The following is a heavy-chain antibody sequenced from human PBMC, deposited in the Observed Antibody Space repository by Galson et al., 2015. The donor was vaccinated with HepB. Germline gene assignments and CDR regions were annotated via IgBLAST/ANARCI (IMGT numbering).Heavy chain of an antibody. J-gene: IGHJ5*02. CDR2: VGGGNDI. D-gene: IGHD2-8*01. V-gene: IGHV3-23*01. CDR3: AKDAFNGNGIWDALDA. CDR1: GFTLSIFA. Sequence: SLRLSCATSGFTLSIFAINWVRQVPGKGLEWVAGVGGGNDISYAASVRGRFTASRDDGKNSVYLQMNNLRAEDTAIYYCAKDAFNGNGIWDALDAWGQGTPVIVSS.